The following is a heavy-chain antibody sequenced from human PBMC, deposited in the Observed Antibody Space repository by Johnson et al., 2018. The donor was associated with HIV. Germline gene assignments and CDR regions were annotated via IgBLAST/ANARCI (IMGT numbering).Heavy chain of an antibody. V-gene: IGHV3-20*04. Sequence: VQLVESGGGVVQPGGSLRLSCAASGFTVSSNYMSWVRQAPGKGLEWVSGIYWNGVRTGYGDSVKGRFTISRDNAKNSLYLQMNSLRAEDTAVYYCARDRYNFWSGHGFDIWGQGTMVTVS. CDR2: IYWNGVRT. J-gene: IGHJ3*02. CDR1: GFTVSSNY. D-gene: IGHD3-3*01. CDR3: ARDRYNFWSGHGFDI.